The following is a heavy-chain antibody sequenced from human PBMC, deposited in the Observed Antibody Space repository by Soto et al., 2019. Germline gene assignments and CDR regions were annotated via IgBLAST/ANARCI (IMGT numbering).Heavy chain of an antibody. Sequence: SETLSLTCTVSGGSISSYYWSWIRQPPGKGLEWIGYIYYSGSTNYNPSLKRRVTISVDTSKNQLSLKLNSVTAADTAVYYCARAPLPGYSYYGMDVGGKG. CDR1: GGSISSYY. J-gene: IGHJ6*01. CDR2: IYYSGST. CDR3: ARAPLPGYSYYGMDV. D-gene: IGHD2-2*01. V-gene: IGHV4-59*01.